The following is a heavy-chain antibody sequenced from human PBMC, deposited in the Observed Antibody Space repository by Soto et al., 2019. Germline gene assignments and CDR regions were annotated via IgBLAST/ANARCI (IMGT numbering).Heavy chain of an antibody. Sequence: GGSLRLSCAASGFTFSSYGMHWVRQAPGKGLEWVAVIWYDGSNKYYADSVKGRFTISRDNSKNTLYLQMNSLRAEDTAVYYCARDGSYYGSGSYYQRYYYYGMDVWGQGTTVTVSS. V-gene: IGHV3-33*01. J-gene: IGHJ6*02. D-gene: IGHD3-10*01. CDR3: ARDGSYYGSGSYYQRYYYYGMDV. CDR2: IWYDGSNK. CDR1: GFTFSSYG.